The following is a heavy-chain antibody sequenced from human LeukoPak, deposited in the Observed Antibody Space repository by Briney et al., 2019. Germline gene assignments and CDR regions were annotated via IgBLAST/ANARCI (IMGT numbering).Heavy chain of an antibody. CDR1: GYTFTSYY. V-gene: IGHV1-46*01. J-gene: IGHJ2*01. CDR3: ARQGTIVVVTDHWYFDL. D-gene: IGHD2-21*02. CDR2: INPSGGST. Sequence: ASVKVSCKASGYTFTSYYMHWVRQAPRQGLEWMGIINPSGGSTSYAQKFQGRVTMTRDTSTSTVYMELSSLRSEDTAVYCCARQGTIVVVTDHWYFDLWGRGTLVTVSS.